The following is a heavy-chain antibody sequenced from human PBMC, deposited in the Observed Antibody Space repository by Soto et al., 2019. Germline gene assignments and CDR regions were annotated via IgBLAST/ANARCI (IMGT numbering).Heavy chain of an antibody. V-gene: IGHV5-51*04. D-gene: IGHD7-27*01. J-gene: IGHJ6*02. CDR2: IYPGDSDT. Sequence: GESLKISCKGSGYSFTSYWIGWVRQMPGKGLEWMGIIYPGDSDTRYSPSFQGQVTISADKPISTAYLQWSSLKASDTAMYYCARFQLWSFHYYGMDVWGQGTTVTVS. CDR1: GYSFTSYW. CDR3: ARFQLWSFHYYGMDV.